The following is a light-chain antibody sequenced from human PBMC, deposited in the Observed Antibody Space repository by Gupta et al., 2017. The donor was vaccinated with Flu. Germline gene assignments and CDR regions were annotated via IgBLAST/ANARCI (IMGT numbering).Light chain of an antibody. V-gene: IGLV3-25*03. J-gene: IGLJ1*01. CDR2: KDT. Sequence: GQTASITCFGETLASQISYWYEQEPGPAALLVSFKDTKRPSGIPDRFSGSNSGKTVKLTITGVQAEDEAAYYCRSETNSSTCDVFGGGTRVTV. CDR3: RSETNSSTCDV. CDR1: TLASQI.